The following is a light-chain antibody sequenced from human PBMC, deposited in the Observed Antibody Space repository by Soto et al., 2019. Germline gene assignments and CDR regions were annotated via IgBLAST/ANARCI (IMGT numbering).Light chain of an antibody. CDR2: DTS. J-gene: IGKJ5*01. CDR1: QGIGDT. Sequence: EIVMTQCPATLSVXXXXXXXXXXXASQGIGDTLAWYQQKPGQTPRLLIYDTSIRATGVPARFSGSRSGAEFTLSISSLQPEDFATYYCQQGYSTTPITFGQGTRLEIK. CDR3: QQGYSTTPIT. V-gene: IGKV3-15*01.